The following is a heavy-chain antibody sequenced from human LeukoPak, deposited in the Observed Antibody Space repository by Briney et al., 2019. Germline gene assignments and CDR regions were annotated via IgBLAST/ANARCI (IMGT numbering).Heavy chain of an antibody. CDR2: ITGSGGST. J-gene: IGHJ4*02. D-gene: IGHD4-17*01. V-gene: IGHV3-23*01. CDR1: GLAFSSYA. Sequence: PGGSLRLSCAASGLAFSSYAMSWVRQAPGKGLEWVSTITGSGGSTYYADSVKGRFTISRDNSKNTLYLQMNSLRAEDTAIYYCAKGTNVGDYGIYFGHWGQGTLVTVSS. CDR3: AKGTNVGDYGIYFGH.